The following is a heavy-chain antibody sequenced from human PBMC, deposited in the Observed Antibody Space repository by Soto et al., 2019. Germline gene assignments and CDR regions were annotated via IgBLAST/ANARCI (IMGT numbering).Heavy chain of an antibody. J-gene: IGHJ4*02. Sequence: QITLKESGPTLVKPTQTLTLTCPVSGFSLSTSGVGVAWIRQPPGKALQWLGIIYWDDDKRYSPSLRSRLTTTXDXPKNPVALSMANMQSVATATYFCAHFAYYGSASLDNWGQGTLVSVSS. CDR3: AHFAYYGSASLDN. D-gene: IGHD3-10*01. CDR2: IYWDDDK. CDR1: GFSLSTSGVG. V-gene: IGHV2-5*02.